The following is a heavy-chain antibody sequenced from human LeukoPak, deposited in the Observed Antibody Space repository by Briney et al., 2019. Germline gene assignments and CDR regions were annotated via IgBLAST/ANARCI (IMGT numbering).Heavy chain of an antibody. CDR2: INHSGST. Sequence: SETLSLTCAVYGGSFSGYYWSWIRQPPGKGLEWIGEINHSGSTNYNPSLKSRVTISVDTSKNQFSLKLSSVTAADTAVYYCARGHPGYYGSGTNLFYYYYYYGMDVWGQGTTVTVSS. J-gene: IGHJ6*02. CDR3: ARGHPGYYGSGTNLFYYYYYYGMDV. CDR1: GGSFSGYY. D-gene: IGHD3-10*01. V-gene: IGHV4-34*01.